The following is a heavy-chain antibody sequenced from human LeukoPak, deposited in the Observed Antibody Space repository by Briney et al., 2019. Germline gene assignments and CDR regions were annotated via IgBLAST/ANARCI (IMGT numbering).Heavy chain of an antibody. V-gene: IGHV4-39*07. D-gene: IGHD5-18*01. CDR1: GGSISSSSYY. CDR3: ARGRGGYSYGGSKTYYFDY. CDR2: IYYSGST. Sequence: SETLSLTCTVSGGSISSSSYYWGWIRQPPGKGLEWIGSIYYSGSTYYNPSLKSRVTISVDTSKNQFSLKLSSVTAADTAVYYCARGRGGYSYGGSKTYYFDYWGQGTLVTVSS. J-gene: IGHJ4*02.